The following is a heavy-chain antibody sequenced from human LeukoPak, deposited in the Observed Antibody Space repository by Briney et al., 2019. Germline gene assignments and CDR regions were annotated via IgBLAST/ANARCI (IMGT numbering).Heavy chain of an antibody. CDR2: INSGGSSR. V-gene: IGHV3-74*01. CDR3: ARGRSYYYAMDV. CDR1: GFTFSDYW. J-gene: IGHJ6*02. Sequence: PGGSLRLSCAASGFTFSDYWMHWVRQAPGKGLVWVSRINSGGSSRTYADSVKGRFTVSRDDAKNTLYLQMNSLRVGDTAVYYCARGRSYYYAMDVWGQGTTVTVSS.